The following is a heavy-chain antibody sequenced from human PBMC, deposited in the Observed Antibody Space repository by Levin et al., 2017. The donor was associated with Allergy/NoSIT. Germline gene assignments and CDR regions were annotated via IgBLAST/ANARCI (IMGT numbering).Heavy chain of an antibody. CDR2: IGSDTSYI. CDR1: GFTFNTYS. CDR3: ARDGKRGYDLDF. J-gene: IGHJ4*02. D-gene: IGHD5-12*01. Sequence: GGSLRLSCVASGFTFNTYSMNWVRQAPGKGLEWVSHIGSDTSYIFYADSVRGRFTISRDNAKNSLNLQMNSLRGEDTAVYYCARDGKRGYDLDFWGQGTLVTVSS. V-gene: IGHV3-21*05.